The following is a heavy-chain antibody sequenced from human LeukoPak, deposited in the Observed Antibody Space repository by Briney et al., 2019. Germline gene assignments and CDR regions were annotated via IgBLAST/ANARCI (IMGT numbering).Heavy chain of an antibody. V-gene: IGHV3-48*03. J-gene: IGHJ4*02. CDR3: ARGLYGDYGYFDY. D-gene: IGHD4-17*01. CDR1: GFTFSSYE. Sequence: QPGRSLRLSCAASGFTFSSYEMNWVRQAPGKGLEWVSYISSSGSTIYYADSVKGRFTISRDNAKNSLYLQMNSPRAEDTAVYYCARGLYGDYGYFDYWGQGTLVTVSS. CDR2: ISSSGSTI.